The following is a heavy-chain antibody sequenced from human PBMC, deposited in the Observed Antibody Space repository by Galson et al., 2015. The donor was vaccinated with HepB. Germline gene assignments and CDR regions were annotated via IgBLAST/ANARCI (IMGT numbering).Heavy chain of an antibody. V-gene: IGHV1-46*01. Sequence: SVKVSCKASGYTFTSYYMHWVRQAPGQGLEWMGIINPSGGSTSYAQKFQGRVTMTRDTSTSTVYMELSSLRSEDTAVYYCARDRWFGELGSWFDPWGQGTLVTVSS. CDR2: INPSGGST. CDR3: ARDRWFGELGSWFDP. D-gene: IGHD3-10*01. CDR1: GYTFTSYY. J-gene: IGHJ5*02.